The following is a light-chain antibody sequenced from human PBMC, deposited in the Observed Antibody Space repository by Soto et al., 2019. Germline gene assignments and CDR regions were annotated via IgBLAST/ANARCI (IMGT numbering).Light chain of an antibody. CDR1: SSDVGAYNY. Sequence: QSALTQPASVSGSPGQSITISCTGTSSDVGAYNYVSWFQQHPGKAPRLIIYDVSNRPSGVSNRFSGSKSGNTASLTISGLQAEDEADYYCRSYTTSTTGVFGGGTKLTVL. CDR3: RSYTTSTTGV. V-gene: IGLV2-14*01. J-gene: IGLJ3*02. CDR2: DVS.